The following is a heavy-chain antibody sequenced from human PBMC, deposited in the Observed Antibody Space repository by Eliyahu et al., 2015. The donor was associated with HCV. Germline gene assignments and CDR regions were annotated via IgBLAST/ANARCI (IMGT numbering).Heavy chain of an antibody. D-gene: IGHD5-12*01. J-gene: IGHJ6*02. CDR2: IIPIFGTA. Sequence: QVQLVQSGAEVKKPGSSVKVSCKAXGGTFSSYAISWVRPAPGQGLEWMGGIIPIFGTANYAQKFQGRVTITADESTSTAYMELSSLRSEDTAVYYCARNKWLRLGYYYYGMDVWGQGTTVTVSS. CDR3: ARNKWLRLGYYYYGMDV. CDR1: GGTFSSYA. V-gene: IGHV1-69*01.